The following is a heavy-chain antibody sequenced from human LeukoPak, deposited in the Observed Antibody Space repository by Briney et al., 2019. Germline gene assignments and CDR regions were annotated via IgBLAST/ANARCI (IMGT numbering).Heavy chain of an antibody. CDR2: ISAYNGNT. Sequence: ASVEVSCKASGYTFTSYGISWVRQAPGQGLEWMGWISAYNGNTNYAQKLQGRVTMTTDTSTSTAYMELRSLRSDDTAVYYCARSDGHDFWSGYYTPYYFDYWGQGTLVTVSS. J-gene: IGHJ4*02. D-gene: IGHD3-3*01. CDR1: GYTFTSYG. V-gene: IGHV1-18*01. CDR3: ARSDGHDFWSGYYTPYYFDY.